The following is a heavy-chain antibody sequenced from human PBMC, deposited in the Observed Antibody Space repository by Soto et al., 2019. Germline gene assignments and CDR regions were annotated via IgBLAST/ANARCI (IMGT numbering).Heavy chain of an antibody. Sequence: PSETLSLTCTVSGGSISSYYWSWIRQPPGKGLEWIGYIYYSGSTNYNPSLKSRVTISVDTSKNQFSLKLSSVTAADTAVYYCARSENSGYSTLPDYRGQGTLVTVSS. CDR2: IYYSGST. J-gene: IGHJ4*02. CDR1: GGSISSYY. D-gene: IGHD3-3*01. V-gene: IGHV4-59*01. CDR3: ARSENSGYSTLPDY.